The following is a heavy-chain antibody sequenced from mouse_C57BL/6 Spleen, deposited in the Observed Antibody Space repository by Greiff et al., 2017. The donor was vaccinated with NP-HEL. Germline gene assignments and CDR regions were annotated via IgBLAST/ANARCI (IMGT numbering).Heavy chain of an antibody. V-gene: IGHV3-6*01. Sequence: ESGPGLVKPSQSLSLTCSVTGYSITSGYYWNWIRQFPGNKLEWMGYISYDGSNNYNPSLKNRISITRDTSKNQFFLKLNSVTTEDTATYYCARGGDYYGYDGFAYWGQGTLVTVSA. D-gene: IGHD2-2*01. CDR2: ISYDGSN. CDR1: GYSITSGYY. J-gene: IGHJ3*01. CDR3: ARGGDYYGYDGFAY.